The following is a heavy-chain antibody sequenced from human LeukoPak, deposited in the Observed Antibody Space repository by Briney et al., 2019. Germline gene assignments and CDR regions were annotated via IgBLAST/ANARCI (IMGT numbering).Heavy chain of an antibody. V-gene: IGHV3-15*01. CDR3: NTGFQRAWYIYNGMDV. CDR2: IKSSTDGGTT. D-gene: IGHD1-14*01. Sequence: PGGSLRLSCAASGFTFSNAWMAWVRQAPGKGLEWVGRIKSSTDGGTTDYAAPVKGRFTISRDDSEDTLYLQMNSLKIEDTAVYYCNTGFQRAWYIYNGMDVWGRGTTVAVSS. CDR1: GFTFSNAW. J-gene: IGHJ6*02.